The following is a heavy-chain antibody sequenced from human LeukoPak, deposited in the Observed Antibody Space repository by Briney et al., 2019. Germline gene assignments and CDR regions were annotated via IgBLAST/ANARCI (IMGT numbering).Heavy chain of an antibody. CDR2: INPNSGGT. D-gene: IGHD6-19*01. CDR1: GYTFTGYY. CDR3: ASAVAGKMDNWFDP. J-gene: IGHJ5*02. V-gene: IGHV1-2*02. Sequence: ASVKVSCKSSGYTFTGYYMHWVRQAPGQGLEWMGWINPNSGGTNYAQKFQGRVTMTRDTSISTAYMELSRLRSDDTAVYYCASAVAGKMDNWFDPWGQGTLVTVSS.